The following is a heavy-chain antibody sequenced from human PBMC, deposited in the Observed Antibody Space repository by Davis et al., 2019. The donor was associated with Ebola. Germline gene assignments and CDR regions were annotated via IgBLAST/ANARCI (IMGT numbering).Heavy chain of an antibody. CDR1: GFTFSNYV. Sequence: GESLKISCAASGFTFSNYVMHWVRHTPEPRLHCVSRISHDGGVTSYAASVKGRFTSSRDNADNTLYLQMNSLRAEDSAVYYCTRDLNLLFFDYWGQGTLVTVSS. CDR2: ISHDGGVT. V-gene: IGHV3-74*01. CDR3: TRDLNLLFFDY. J-gene: IGHJ4*02.